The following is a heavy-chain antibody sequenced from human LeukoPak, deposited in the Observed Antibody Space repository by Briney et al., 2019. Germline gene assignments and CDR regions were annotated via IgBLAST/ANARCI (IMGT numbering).Heavy chain of an antibody. J-gene: IGHJ4*02. CDR1: GFTVSSNY. D-gene: IGHD3-22*01. CDR2: IYSGGST. V-gene: IGHV3-66*01. CDR3: AAFGHYYDSSGSFDY. Sequence: GGSLRLSCAASGFTVSSNYMSWVRQAPGKGLEWVSVIYSGGSTYYADSVKGRFTISRDNSKNTLYLQMNSLRAEDTAVYYCAAFGHYYDSSGSFDYWDQGTLVTVSS.